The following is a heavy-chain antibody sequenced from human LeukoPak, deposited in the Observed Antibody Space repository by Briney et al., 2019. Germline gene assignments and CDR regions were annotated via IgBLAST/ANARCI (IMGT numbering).Heavy chain of an antibody. CDR2: ISYDGSNK. J-gene: IGHJ2*01. CDR3: AKAPGNTDWYFDL. CDR1: GLTFSNYA. Sequence: GGSLRLSCAASGLTFSNYAMSWVRQAPGKGLEWVAVISYDGSNKYYADSVKGRFTISRDNSKNTLYLQMNSLRAEDTAVYYCAKAPGNTDWYFDLWGRGTLVTVSS. D-gene: IGHD1-14*01. V-gene: IGHV3-30*18.